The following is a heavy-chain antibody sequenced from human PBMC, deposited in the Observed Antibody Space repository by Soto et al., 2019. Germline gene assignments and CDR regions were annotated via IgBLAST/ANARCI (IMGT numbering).Heavy chain of an antibody. J-gene: IGHJ6*02. CDR2: ISAYNGNT. CDR3: ARPRQSSGWYSPYYYYGMDV. D-gene: IGHD6-19*01. CDR1: GYTFTSYG. V-gene: IGHV1-18*04. Sequence: ASVKVSCKASGYTFTSYGISWVRQAPGQGLEWMGWISAYNGNTNYAQKLQGRVTMTTDTSTSTAYMELRSLRSDDTAVYYCARPRQSSGWYSPYYYYGMDVWGQGTTVTVSS.